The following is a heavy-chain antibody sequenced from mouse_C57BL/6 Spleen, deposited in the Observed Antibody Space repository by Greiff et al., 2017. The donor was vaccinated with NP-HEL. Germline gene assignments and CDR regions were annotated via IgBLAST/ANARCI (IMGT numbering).Heavy chain of an antibody. CDR2: ILPGSGST. CDR3: ARSGRLRRGAWFAY. Sequence: QVQLKESGAELMKPGASVKPSCKATGYTFTGYWIEWVKQRPGHGLEWIGEILPGSGSTNYNEKFKGKATFTADTSSNTAYMQLSSLTTEDSAIYYCARSGRLRRGAWFAYWGQGTLVTVSA. V-gene: IGHV1-9*01. D-gene: IGHD2-4*01. CDR1: GYTFTGYW. J-gene: IGHJ3*01.